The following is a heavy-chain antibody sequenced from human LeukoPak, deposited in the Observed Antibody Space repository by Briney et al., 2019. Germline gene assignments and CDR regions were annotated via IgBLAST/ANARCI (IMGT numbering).Heavy chain of an antibody. CDR1: GGSISSGSYY. Sequence: SETLSLTCTVSGGSISSGSYYWSWIRQPAGKGLEWIGRIYTSGSTNYNPSLKSRVTISVDTSENQFSLKLSSVTAADTAVYYCARSFVVLRFLEWLPDAFDIWGQGTMVTVSS. J-gene: IGHJ3*02. CDR3: ARSFVVLRFLEWLPDAFDI. CDR2: IYTSGST. V-gene: IGHV4-61*02. D-gene: IGHD3-3*01.